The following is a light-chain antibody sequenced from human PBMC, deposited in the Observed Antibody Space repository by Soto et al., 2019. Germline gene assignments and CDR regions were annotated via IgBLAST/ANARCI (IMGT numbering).Light chain of an antibody. J-gene: IGLJ1*01. CDR2: EVN. CDR1: GSDVGGYDH. Sequence: QSVLTQPASVSGSPGQSITISCTGTGSDVGGYDHVSWYQLHPGKAPKLMVFEVNNRPSGVSYRFSGSKSGNTASLTISGLQAEDEADYFCSSYSISTAYLFGTGTKVTVL. CDR3: SSYSISTAYL. V-gene: IGLV2-14*01.